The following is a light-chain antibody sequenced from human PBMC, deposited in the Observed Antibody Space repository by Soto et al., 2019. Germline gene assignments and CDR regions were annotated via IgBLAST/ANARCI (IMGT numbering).Light chain of an antibody. CDR1: QSVSNH. V-gene: IGKV3-11*01. J-gene: IGKJ5*01. Sequence: EIVLTQSPATLSLSPGERATLSCRASQSVSNHLGRYQQKPGQAPRLLIYDASNRATPIPARFSGSGSGTDFTLTISRLEPEDFAVYYCQNSGTFGQGTRLEIK. CDR2: DAS. CDR3: QNSGT.